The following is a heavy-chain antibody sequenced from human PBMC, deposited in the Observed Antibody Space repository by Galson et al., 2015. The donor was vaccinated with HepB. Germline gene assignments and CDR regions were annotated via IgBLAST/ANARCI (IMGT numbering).Heavy chain of an antibody. V-gene: IGHV3-30*09. CDR2: ILHDGSNT. J-gene: IGHJ3*02. CDR3: AREHTAYDI. CDR1: GFTFRTYK. Sequence: SLGLSCEASGFTFRTYKMHWVRQAPGKGLEWVALILHDGSNTYYADSVKGRFAISRDNSQNTLYLQMNSLRTEDTAIYYCAREHTAYDIWGQGTMVTVSS.